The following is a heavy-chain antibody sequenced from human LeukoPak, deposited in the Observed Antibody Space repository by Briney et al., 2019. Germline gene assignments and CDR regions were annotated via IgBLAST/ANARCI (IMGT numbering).Heavy chain of an antibody. D-gene: IGHD2-21*02. Sequence: GGSLRLSCAASGFTFSSYAMSWVRQAPGKGLEWVSAISGSGGSTYYADSAKGRFTISRDNSKNTLYLQMNSLRAEDTAVYYCAKTRRGVVTAIQNWYFDLWGRGTLVTVSS. CDR2: ISGSGGST. J-gene: IGHJ2*01. CDR3: AKTRRGVVTAIQNWYFDL. CDR1: GFTFSSYA. V-gene: IGHV3-23*01.